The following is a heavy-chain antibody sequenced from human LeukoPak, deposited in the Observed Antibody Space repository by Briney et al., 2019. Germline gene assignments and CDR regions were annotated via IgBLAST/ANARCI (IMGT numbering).Heavy chain of an antibody. Sequence: PGRSLRLSCAASGFTFSSYAMHWVRQAPGKGLEWVAVISYDGSNKYCADSVKGRFTISKDNSKNTLYLQMNSLRAEDTAVYYCASSVGGSGWYMDAFDIWGQGTMVTVSS. J-gene: IGHJ3*02. CDR2: ISYDGSNK. CDR1: GFTFSSYA. CDR3: ASSVGGSGWYMDAFDI. D-gene: IGHD6-19*01. V-gene: IGHV3-30-3*01.